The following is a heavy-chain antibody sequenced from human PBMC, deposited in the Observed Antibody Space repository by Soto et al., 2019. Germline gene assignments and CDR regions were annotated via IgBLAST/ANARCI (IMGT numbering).Heavy chain of an antibody. J-gene: IGHJ3*02. CDR1: GYTFTGYY. CDR3: ARLASSSSLFGAFDI. CDR2: INPNSGGT. D-gene: IGHD6-6*01. V-gene: IGHV1-2*04. Sequence: QVQLVQSGAEVKKPGASVKVSCKASGYTFTGYYMHWVRQAPGQGLEWMGWINPNSGGTNYAQKFQGWVTMTRDTSISTAYMELSRLRSDDTAVYYCARLASSSSLFGAFDIWGQGTMVTVSS.